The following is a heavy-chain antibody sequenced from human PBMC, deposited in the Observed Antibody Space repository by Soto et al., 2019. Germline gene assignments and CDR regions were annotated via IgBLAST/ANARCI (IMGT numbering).Heavy chain of an antibody. J-gene: IGHJ4*02. V-gene: IGHV3-66*01. CDR3: ARVDTLYAEVDH. CDR1: GFSVSGVY. D-gene: IGHD3-16*01. CDR2: LYTDNTA. Sequence: EVQLVESGGDLVQPGGSLRLSCAVSGFSVSGVYMTWVRQVPGKGLEWISLLYTDNTAYYADSVKGRFTISKDSSKDTLFLQMTGLSAEDTAVYYCARVDTLYAEVDHWGQGTLVTVSS.